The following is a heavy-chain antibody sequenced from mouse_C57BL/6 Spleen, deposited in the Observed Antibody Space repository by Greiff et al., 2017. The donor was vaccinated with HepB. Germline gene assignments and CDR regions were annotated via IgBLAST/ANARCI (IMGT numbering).Heavy chain of an antibody. CDR3: ARDYDGYWYFDV. J-gene: IGHJ1*03. CDR1: GYAFSSSW. Sequence: VQLVESGPELVKPGASVKISCKASGYAFSSSWMNWVKQRPGKGLEWIGRIYPGDGDTNYNGKFKGKATLTADKSSSTAYMQLSSLTSEDSAVYFCARDYDGYWYFDVWGTGTTVTVSS. D-gene: IGHD2-3*01. CDR2: IYPGDGDT. V-gene: IGHV1-82*01.